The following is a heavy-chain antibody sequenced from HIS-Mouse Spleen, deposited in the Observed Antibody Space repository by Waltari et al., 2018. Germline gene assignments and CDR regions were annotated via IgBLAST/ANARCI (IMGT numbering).Heavy chain of an antibody. CDR2: IDWDDDK. Sequence: QVTSRESRPALVKPTQTHTLTCTFSGFPLSPIGLCLLCILQPPGKALEWLARIDWDDDKYYSTSLKTRLTISKDTSKNQVVLTMTNMDPVDTATYYCARIAEGYSSGWYAFDYWGQGTLVTVSS. CDR1: GFPLSPIGLC. J-gene: IGHJ4*02. CDR3: ARIAEGYSSGWYAFDY. V-gene: IGHV2-70*15. D-gene: IGHD6-19*01.